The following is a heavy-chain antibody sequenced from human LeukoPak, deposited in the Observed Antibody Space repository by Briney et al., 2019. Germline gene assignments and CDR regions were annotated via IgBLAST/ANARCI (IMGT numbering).Heavy chain of an antibody. CDR2: IRYDGSNK. CDR1: GFTFSSYG. D-gene: IGHD2-15*01. CDR3: AKDAYCSGGSCYFHYYYYYMDV. J-gene: IGHJ6*03. Sequence: GGSLRLSCAASGFTFSSYGMHWVRQAPGKGLEWVAFIRYDGSNKYYADSVKGRFTVSRDNSKNTLYLQTNSLRAEDTAVYYCAKDAYCSGGSCYFHYYYYYMDVWGKGTTVTVSS. V-gene: IGHV3-30*02.